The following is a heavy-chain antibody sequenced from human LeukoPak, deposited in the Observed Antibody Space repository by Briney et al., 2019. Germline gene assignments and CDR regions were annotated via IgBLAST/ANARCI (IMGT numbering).Heavy chain of an antibody. CDR3: ASLTGTGSPDY. V-gene: IGHV4-34*01. Sequence: PSETLSLTCAVYGGSFSGYYWSWIRQPPGKGLEWIGEINHSGSTNYNTSLKSRVTISVDTSKNQFSLKLSSVTAADTAVYYCASLTGTGSPDYWGQGTLVTVSS. CDR1: GGSFSGYY. CDR2: INHSGST. D-gene: IGHD1-20*01. J-gene: IGHJ4*02.